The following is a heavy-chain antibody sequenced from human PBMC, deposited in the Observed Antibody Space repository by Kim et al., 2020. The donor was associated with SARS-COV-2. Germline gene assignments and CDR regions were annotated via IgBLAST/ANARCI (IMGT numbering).Heavy chain of an antibody. V-gene: IGHV1-46*01. CDR2: INPSGGST. D-gene: IGHD1-26*01. J-gene: IGHJ4*02. CDR1: GYTFTSYY. CDR3: ARARGAKGGFDY. Sequence: ASVKVSCKASGYTFTSYYMHWVRQAPGQGLEWMGIINPSGGSTSYAQKFQGRVTMTRDTSTSTVYMELSSLRSEDTAVYYCARARGAKGGFDYWGQGTLVTASS.